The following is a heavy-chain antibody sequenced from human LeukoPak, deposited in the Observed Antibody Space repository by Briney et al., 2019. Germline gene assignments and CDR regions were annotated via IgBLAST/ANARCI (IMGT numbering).Heavy chain of an antibody. Sequence: SETLSLTCTVSGGSISSSSYYWGWIRQPPGKGLEWIGSIYYSGSTYYNPSLKSRVTISVDTSKNQFSLKLSSVTAADTAVYYCARVYSSSWYFFPESLFDYWGQGTLVTVSS. CDR3: ARVYSSSWYFFPESLFDY. CDR2: IYYSGST. CDR1: GGSISSSSYY. J-gene: IGHJ4*02. D-gene: IGHD6-13*01. V-gene: IGHV4-39*01.